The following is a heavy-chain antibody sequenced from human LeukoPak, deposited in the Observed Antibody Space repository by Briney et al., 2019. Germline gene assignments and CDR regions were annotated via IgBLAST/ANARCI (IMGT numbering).Heavy chain of an antibody. CDR2: IIPIFVTA. V-gene: IGHV1-69*13. D-gene: IGHD2-2*02. J-gene: IGHJ5*02. CDR3: ARSKVPGYCSSTSCYTQNWFDP. CDR1: GGTFSIYA. Sequence: SVKVSCXASGGTFSIYAISWVRQAPGQGLEWMGGIIPIFVTANYAQKFQGRVTITADESTSTAYMELSSLRSEDTAVYYCARSKVPGYCSSTSCYTQNWFDPWGQGTLVTVSS.